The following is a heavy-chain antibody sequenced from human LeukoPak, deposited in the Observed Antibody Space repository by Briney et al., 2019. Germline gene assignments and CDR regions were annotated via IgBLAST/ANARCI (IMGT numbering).Heavy chain of an antibody. D-gene: IGHD6-19*01. CDR2: INSDGSTT. V-gene: IGHV3-74*01. Sequence: QPGGSLRLSCAASGFTFSTHWMHWVRQAPGKGLVWVSRINSDGSTTIYADSVKGRFTISRDNAKNTLYLQMNSLRAEDTAVYYCARGLVAGTWYFDLWGRGTLVTVSS. CDR3: ARGLVAGTWYFDL. J-gene: IGHJ2*01. CDR1: GFTFSTHW.